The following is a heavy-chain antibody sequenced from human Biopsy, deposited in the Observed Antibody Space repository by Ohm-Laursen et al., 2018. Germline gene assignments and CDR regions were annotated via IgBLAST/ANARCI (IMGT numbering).Heavy chain of an antibody. CDR2: VYNGGIT. CDR1: GGSIISYY. D-gene: IGHD3-3*01. Sequence: VTLSLTSTVSGGSIISYYWTWIRQTPGKGLEWIGHVYNGGITNYNPSLKSRVTISKDTSKNQFSLQLSSVTAADTAVYYCARTPRDSFWSGSYKRGLWFDPWGQGTLVTVSS. V-gene: IGHV4-59*01. J-gene: IGHJ5*02. CDR3: ARTPRDSFWSGSYKRGLWFDP.